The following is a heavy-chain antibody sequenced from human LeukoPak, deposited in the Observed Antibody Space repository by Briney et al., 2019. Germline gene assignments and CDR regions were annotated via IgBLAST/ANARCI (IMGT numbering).Heavy chain of an antibody. V-gene: IGHV3-30*02. CDR1: GFTFSSYG. CDR2: IRYDGSNK. CDR3: AKGGHIVATTIDY. D-gene: IGHD5-12*01. Sequence: GGSLRLSCAASGFTFSSYGMHWVRQAPGKGLEWVAFIRYDGSNKYYADSVKGRFTISRDNSKNTLYLQMNSLRAEDTALYYCAKGGHIVATTIDYWGQGTLVTVSS. J-gene: IGHJ4*02.